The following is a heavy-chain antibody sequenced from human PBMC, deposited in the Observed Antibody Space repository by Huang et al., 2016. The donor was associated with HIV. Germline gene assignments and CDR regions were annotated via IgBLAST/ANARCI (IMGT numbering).Heavy chain of an antibody. J-gene: IGHJ4*02. CDR2: ISNDGNNM. CDR3: ARGGILGTSWYRPFDY. CDR1: GFDFSSYV. D-gene: IGHD6-13*01. Sequence: QVQLGESGGGVVQPEKSLRLSCAVSGFDFSSYVLNWACQAPGKGPQLVAVISNDGNNMYYSDSVKGLFIISRDNSKSTLYLQMNNLRGEDTAIYYCARGGILGTSWYRPFDYWGQGTLVTVSS. V-gene: IGHV3-30-3*01.